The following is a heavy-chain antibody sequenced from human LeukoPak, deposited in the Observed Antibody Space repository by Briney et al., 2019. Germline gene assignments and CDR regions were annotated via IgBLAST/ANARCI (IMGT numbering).Heavy chain of an antibody. D-gene: IGHD6-13*01. CDR3: ARRSIAAAVNSYYYYMDV. CDR2: IYYSGST. V-gene: IGHV4-59*08. Sequence: PSETLPLTCTVSGGSISSYYWSWIRQPPGKGLEWIGYIYYSGSTNYNPSLKSRVTISVDTSKNQFSLKLSSVTAADTAVYYCARRSIAAAVNSYYYYMDVWGKGPTVTVSS. J-gene: IGHJ6*03. CDR1: GGSISSYY.